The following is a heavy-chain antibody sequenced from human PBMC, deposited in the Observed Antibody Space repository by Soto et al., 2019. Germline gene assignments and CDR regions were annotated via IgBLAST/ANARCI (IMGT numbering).Heavy chain of an antibody. CDR3: AREYYYDSSGSFDAFDI. V-gene: IGHV1-18*04. Sequence: SVKVSCKASGYTFTSYGISCVRQDPGQGLEWMGWISAYNGNTNYAQKLQGRVTMTTDTSTSTSYMELRSLRSDDTAVYYCAREYYYDSSGSFDAFDIWGQGTMVTVSS. J-gene: IGHJ3*02. CDR1: GYTFTSYG. CDR2: ISAYNGNT. D-gene: IGHD3-22*01.